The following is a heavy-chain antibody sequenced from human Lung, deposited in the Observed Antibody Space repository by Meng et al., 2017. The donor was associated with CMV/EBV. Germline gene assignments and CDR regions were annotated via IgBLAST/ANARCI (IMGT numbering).Heavy chain of an antibody. D-gene: IGHD1-26*01. Sequence: GPXLVXPTQTLTLTCSFSGFSLSTDGMRVSWIRQSPGKAPEWLARIDWDDDKFYSTSLKTRLTISKDPSKNQVVLTMTNMDPLDTATYYCARLVSITGSYLVFDFWGQGXLVTVSS. J-gene: IGHJ4*02. CDR3: ARLVSITGSYLVFDF. CDR1: GFSLSTDGMR. CDR2: IDWDDDK. V-gene: IGHV2-70*04.